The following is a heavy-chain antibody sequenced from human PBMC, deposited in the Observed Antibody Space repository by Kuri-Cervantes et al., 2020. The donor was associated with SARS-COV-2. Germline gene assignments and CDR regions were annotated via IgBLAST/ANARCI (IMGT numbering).Heavy chain of an antibody. Sequence: ASVKVSCKTSGYTFTSYGTTWVRQAPGQGLEWMGWISHYSGNTDYAQRVQVRVILTRDTSTSTTYMELRSLRSDDTAVYYCARVAGEGPIYYYYMDVWGKGTTVTVSS. CDR3: ARVAGEGPIYYYYMDV. D-gene: IGHD1-26*01. CDR2: ISHYSGNT. J-gene: IGHJ6*03. CDR1: GYTFTSYG. V-gene: IGHV1-18*01.